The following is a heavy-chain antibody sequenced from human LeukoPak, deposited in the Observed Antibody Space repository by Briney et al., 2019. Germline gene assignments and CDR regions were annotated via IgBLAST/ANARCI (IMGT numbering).Heavy chain of an antibody. J-gene: IGHJ4*02. CDR3: ASAYDFWSGYRLDY. CDR2: INHSGST. D-gene: IGHD3-3*01. CDR1: GGSFSGYY. Sequence: SETLSLTCAVYGGSFSGYYWSSIRQPPGKGLEWIGEINHSGSTNYNPSLKSRVTISVDTSKNQFSLKLSSVTAADTAVYYCASAYDFWSGYRLDYWGQGTLVTVSS. V-gene: IGHV4-34*01.